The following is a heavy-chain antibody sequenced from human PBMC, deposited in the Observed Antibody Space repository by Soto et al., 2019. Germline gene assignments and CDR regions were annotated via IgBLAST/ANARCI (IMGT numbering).Heavy chain of an antibody. CDR2: IYYRGRT. CDR3: ARLTPGDSGGWFIDY. CDR1: GGSISSGNYY. Sequence: QVQLQESGPGLVKPSQTLSLTCTVSGGSISSGNYYWSWIRQPPEKGLEWIGYIYYRGRTYYNPYLKSQVTITVDMSKNQFSLKLCTVTAADTAVYYCARLTPGDSGGWFIDYWGQGTLVTVSS. J-gene: IGHJ4*02. D-gene: IGHD6-19*01. V-gene: IGHV4-30-4*01.